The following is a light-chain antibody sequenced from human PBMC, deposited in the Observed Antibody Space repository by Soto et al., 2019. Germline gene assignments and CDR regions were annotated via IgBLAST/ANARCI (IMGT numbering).Light chain of an antibody. CDR1: QSLVHSDGNTY. V-gene: IGKV2-30*02. Sequence: DVVMTQSPLSLPVTLGQPASISCRSSQSLVHSDGNTYLNWFQQRPGQSPRRLIYQVSNRASGVPDRFSGSGSGTDFILKISRVEAEDVGVYYCMQGTHWPWTFGQGTKVDIK. CDR2: QVS. CDR3: MQGTHWPWT. J-gene: IGKJ1*01.